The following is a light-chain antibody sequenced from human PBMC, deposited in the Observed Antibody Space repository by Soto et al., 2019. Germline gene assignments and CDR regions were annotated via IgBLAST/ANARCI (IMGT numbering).Light chain of an antibody. CDR3: QQYDSYSWT. V-gene: IGKV1-5*01. Sequence: DIQMTQSPSTLSASVGDRVTITCRASQSITSWLAWYQQKPGKAPKLLIYDASSLEDGVPSRFSGSGFETEFNLNISSLQPDDFATYYCQQYDSYSWTFGQGTKVEIK. J-gene: IGKJ1*01. CDR2: DAS. CDR1: QSITSW.